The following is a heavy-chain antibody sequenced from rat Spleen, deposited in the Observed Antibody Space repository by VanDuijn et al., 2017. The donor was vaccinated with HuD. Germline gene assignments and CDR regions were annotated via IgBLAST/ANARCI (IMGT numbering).Heavy chain of an antibody. Sequence: EVQLVESGGGLVQPGRSLKLSCVASGFTFNNYWMTWIRQAPGKGLEWIASITNTGGSTYYPDSVKGRFTISRDDAKNTQYLQMDSLRSEDSATYYCARPYNNYFDYWGQGVMVTVSS. CDR3: ARPYNNYFDY. J-gene: IGHJ2*01. CDR2: ITNTGGST. V-gene: IGHV5-31*01. D-gene: IGHD1-10*01. CDR1: GFTFNNYW.